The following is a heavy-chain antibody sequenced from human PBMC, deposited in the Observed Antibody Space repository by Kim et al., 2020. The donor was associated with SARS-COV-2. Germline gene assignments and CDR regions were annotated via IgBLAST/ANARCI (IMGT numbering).Heavy chain of an antibody. CDR1: GFSLSTSGVG. Sequence: SGPTLVNPTQTLTLTCTFSGFSLSTSGVGVGWIRQPPGKALEWLALIYWDDDKRYSPSLKSRLTITKDTSKNQVVLTMTNMDPVDTATYYCALSTKGQWLVHDSASDYWGQGTLVTVSS. D-gene: IGHD6-19*01. CDR2: IYWDDDK. J-gene: IGHJ4*02. CDR3: ALSTKGQWLVHDSASDY. V-gene: IGHV2-5*02.